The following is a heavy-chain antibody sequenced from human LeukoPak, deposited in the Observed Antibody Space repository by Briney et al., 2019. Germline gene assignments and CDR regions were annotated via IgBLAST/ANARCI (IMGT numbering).Heavy chain of an antibody. D-gene: IGHD2-21*02. Sequence: SETLSLTCTVSGGSISSSSHYWGWVRQPPGKGQEWIGIIYYSVSTSYNPSLKSRVTISVDTSKNQFSLKLSSVTVADTAVYYCARRDGAWAFDYWGQGTLVTVSS. CDR1: GGSISSSSHY. CDR3: ARRDGAWAFDY. J-gene: IGHJ4*02. CDR2: IYYSVST. V-gene: IGHV4-39*01.